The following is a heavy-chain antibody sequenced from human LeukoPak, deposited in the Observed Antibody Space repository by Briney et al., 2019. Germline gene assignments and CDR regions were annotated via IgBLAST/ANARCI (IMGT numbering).Heavy chain of an antibody. CDR1: GFTVSSNY. CDR3: ASPAVAGTHFDY. V-gene: IGHV3-53*01. Sequence: PGGSLRLSCAASGFTVSSNYMSWVRQAPGKGLEWVSVIYSGGGTYYADSVKGRFTISRDNSKNTLYLQMNSLRAEDTAVYYYASPAVAGTHFDYWGQGTLVTVSS. CDR2: IYSGGGT. J-gene: IGHJ4*02. D-gene: IGHD6-19*01.